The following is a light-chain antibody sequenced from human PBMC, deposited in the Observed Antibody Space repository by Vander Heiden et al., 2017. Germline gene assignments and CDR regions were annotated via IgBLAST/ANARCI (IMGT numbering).Light chain of an antibody. Sequence: EIVLTQSPATLSLSPGESATLSCRASQSVNSYIVWYQQKPGQAPRLLIYDASNRASGIPARFSGSGSGTDFTLTISSLEPEDFALYYCQHRSDWPPTFGGGTKVEIK. CDR1: QSVNSY. V-gene: IGKV3-11*01. CDR2: DAS. CDR3: QHRSDWPPT. J-gene: IGKJ4*01.